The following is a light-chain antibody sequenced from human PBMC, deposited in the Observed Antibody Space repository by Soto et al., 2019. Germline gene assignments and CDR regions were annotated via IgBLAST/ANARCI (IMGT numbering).Light chain of an antibody. Sequence: EIVMTQSPATLSVSPGETATLSCRASQSVSYNLAWYQQKPGQGPRLLIYGAFTRATGIPARFSGSGSGTDLTLTISSRQSEDFAVYYCQQYKNWPPLTFGGGTKVEIK. CDR1: QSVSYN. V-gene: IGKV3-15*01. CDR3: QQYKNWPPLT. CDR2: GAF. J-gene: IGKJ4*01.